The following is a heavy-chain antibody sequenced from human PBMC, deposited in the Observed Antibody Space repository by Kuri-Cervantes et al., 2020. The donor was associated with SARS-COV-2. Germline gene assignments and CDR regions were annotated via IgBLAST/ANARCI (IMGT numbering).Heavy chain of an antibody. CDR1: GGSISSYY. Sequence: SETLSLTCTVSGGSISSYYWSWIRQPPGKGLEWIGYIYYSGSTNYNPSLKSRVTIPVDTSKNQFSLKLSSVTAADTAVYYCARVGRAGPFDYWGQGTLVTVSS. CDR2: IYYSGST. V-gene: IGHV4-59*08. J-gene: IGHJ4*02. CDR3: ARVGRAGPFDY. D-gene: IGHD6-13*01.